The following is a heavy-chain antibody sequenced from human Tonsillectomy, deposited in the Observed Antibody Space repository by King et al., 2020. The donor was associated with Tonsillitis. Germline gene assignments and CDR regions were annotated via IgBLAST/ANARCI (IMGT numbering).Heavy chain of an antibody. D-gene: IGHD7-27*01. Sequence: VQLVESGAEVKKPGASVKVSCKTSGYTFSIYDLNWVRPAPGNVLEWMGWVNPMSGNTAYAQKFQGRVTMTRETSIRTVYMVLSSLSPEDTAVYYCARGEGSGFDYWGQGTLVTVPS. V-gene: IGHV1-8*01. J-gene: IGHJ4*02. CDR1: GYTFSIYD. CDR2: VNPMSGNT. CDR3: ARGEGSGFDY.